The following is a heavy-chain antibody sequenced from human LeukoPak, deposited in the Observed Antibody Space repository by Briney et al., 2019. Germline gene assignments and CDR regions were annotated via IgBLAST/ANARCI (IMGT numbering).Heavy chain of an antibody. J-gene: IGHJ4*02. V-gene: IGHV3-66*02. CDR3: ARGGYCSGGSCYRSRDDCFDY. CDR2: IYSGGST. Sequence: GGSLRLSCAASGFTVSSNYMSWARQAPGKGLEWVSVIYSGGSTYYADSVKGRFTISRDNSKNTLYLQMNSLRAEDTAVYYCARGGYCSGGSCYRSRDDCFDYWGQGTLVTVSS. D-gene: IGHD2-15*01. CDR1: GFTVSSNY.